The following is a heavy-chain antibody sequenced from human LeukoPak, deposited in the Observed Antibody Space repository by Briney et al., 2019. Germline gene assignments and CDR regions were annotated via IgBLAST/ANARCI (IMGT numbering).Heavy chain of an antibody. V-gene: IGHV3-20*04. CDR1: GFTFDDYG. D-gene: IGHD1-26*01. J-gene: IGHJ4*02. CDR3: ARGEGAASFDY. CDR2: INWNGGST. Sequence: PGGSPRLSCAASGFTFDDYGMSWVRQAPGKGLEWVSGINWNGGSTGYADSVKGRFTISRDSAKNSLYLQMNSLRAEDTALYYCARGEGAASFDYWGQGTLVTVSS.